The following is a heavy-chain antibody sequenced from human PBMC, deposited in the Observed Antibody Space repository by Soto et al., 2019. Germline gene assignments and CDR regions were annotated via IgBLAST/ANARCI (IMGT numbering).Heavy chain of an antibody. V-gene: IGHV5-10-1*01. CDR2: IDPSDSYT. Sequence: LKISCKGSGYSFTSYWISWVRQMPGKGLEWMGRIDPSDSYTNYSPSFQGHVTISADKSISTAYLQWSSLKASDTAMYYCAVRQQLVPPYYYGMDVWGQGTTVTVSS. CDR1: GYSFTSYW. D-gene: IGHD6-13*01. CDR3: AVRQQLVPPYYYGMDV. J-gene: IGHJ6*02.